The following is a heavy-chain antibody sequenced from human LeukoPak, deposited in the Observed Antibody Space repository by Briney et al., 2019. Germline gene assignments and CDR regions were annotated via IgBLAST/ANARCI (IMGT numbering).Heavy chain of an antibody. CDR2: IWYDGSNK. CDR1: GFTFRSHG. Sequence: PPGTSLRLSCAASGFTFRSHGMHWVRQAPGKGLEWVAFIWYDGSNKYYTDSVKGRFTTSRDNSKNTLYLQMNSLRAEDTAVYYCAGDRATSYFDYWGQGALVTISS. CDR3: AGDRATSYFDY. V-gene: IGHV3-33*01. D-gene: IGHD1-26*01. J-gene: IGHJ4*02.